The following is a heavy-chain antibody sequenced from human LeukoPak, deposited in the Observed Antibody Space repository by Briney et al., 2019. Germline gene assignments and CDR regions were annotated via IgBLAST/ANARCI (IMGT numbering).Heavy chain of an antibody. V-gene: IGHV4-39*07. D-gene: IGHD3-10*02. CDR1: GGSISSSSYY. CDR2: IYYSGST. CDR3: ARRGPGRLRSFYY. Sequence: SETLSLTCTVSGGSISSSSYYWGWIRQPPGKGLEWIGSIYYSGSTYYNPSLKSRVTISVDTSKNQFSLKLSSVTAADTAVYYCARRGPGRLRSFYYWGQGTLVTVSS. J-gene: IGHJ4*02.